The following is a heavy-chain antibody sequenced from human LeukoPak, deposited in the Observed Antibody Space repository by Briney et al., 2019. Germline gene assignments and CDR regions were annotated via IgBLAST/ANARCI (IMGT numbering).Heavy chain of an antibody. Sequence: PGGSLRLSCAASGFTFGIYAVSWVRQAPGRGLEWVSVISGNSDSTHYADSVKGRFTISRDNSENTLYLQMNSLRAEDTAVYYCAKTEQWLDDAFDIWGQGTMVTVSS. CDR1: GFTFGIYA. CDR2: ISGNSDST. V-gene: IGHV3-23*01. CDR3: AKTEQWLDDAFDI. D-gene: IGHD6-19*01. J-gene: IGHJ3*02.